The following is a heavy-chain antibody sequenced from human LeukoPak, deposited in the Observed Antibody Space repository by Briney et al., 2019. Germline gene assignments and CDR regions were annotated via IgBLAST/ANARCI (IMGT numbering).Heavy chain of an antibody. CDR1: VGTFISYA. D-gene: IGHD6-6*01. J-gene: IGHJ4*02. V-gene: IGHV1-69*13. CDR3: ARARIAARIGRTHFDY. Sequence: SSVKVSFKASVGTFISYAFSWVGQAPGQGLEGMGGIINMFGTANYAQKFQGRVTITADESTSTAYMEMTSLRSEDTAVYYCARARIAARIGRTHFDYWGQGTLVTVSS. CDR2: IINMFGTA.